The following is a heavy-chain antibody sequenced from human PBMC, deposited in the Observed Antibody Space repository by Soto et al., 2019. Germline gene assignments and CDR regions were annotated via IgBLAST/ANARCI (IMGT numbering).Heavy chain of an antibody. Sequence: ASVKVSWKASVYTFTSYGISWLRQTPGQGLEWMGWISAYNGNTNYAQKLQGRVTMTTDTSTSTAYMELRSLRSDDTAVYYCARLSTNYYYYGMEVWGQGTTVTVSS. V-gene: IGHV1-18*01. D-gene: IGHD3-16*02. CDR1: VYTFTSYG. CDR2: ISAYNGNT. J-gene: IGHJ6*02. CDR3: ARLSTNYYYYGMEV.